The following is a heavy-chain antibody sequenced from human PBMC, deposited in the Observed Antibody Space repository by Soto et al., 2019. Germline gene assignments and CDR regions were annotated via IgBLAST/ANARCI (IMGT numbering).Heavy chain of an antibody. D-gene: IGHD3-22*01. J-gene: IGHJ4*02. CDR3: ASLRDYYHSSGYTQGFYFDS. CDR1: GGSINSATYY. Sequence: QVQLQESGPGLGNPSQTLALTCSVSGGSINSATYYWTWFRQRPGKGLEWVGHLFYSGNAYYNAFLQPRLAISLDTSKIPFSLKLSSVTAEDTAVYYCASLRDYYHSSGYTQGFYFDSWGQGTLVTVSS. CDR2: LFYSGNA. V-gene: IGHV4-31*03.